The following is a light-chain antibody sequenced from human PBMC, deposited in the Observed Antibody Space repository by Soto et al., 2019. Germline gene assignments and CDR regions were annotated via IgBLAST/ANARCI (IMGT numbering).Light chain of an antibody. J-gene: IGLJ7*01. CDR1: SGHSSYA. Sequence: QLVLTQSPSASASLGASVKLTCTLSSGHSSYAIAWHQQQPEKGPRYLMKLNSDGSHSKGDGIPDRFSGSSSGAERYLTISSLQSEDEADYYRQTSGTGIQAVFGGGTQLTVL. CDR2: LNSDGSH. V-gene: IGLV4-69*01. CDR3: QTSGTGIQAV.